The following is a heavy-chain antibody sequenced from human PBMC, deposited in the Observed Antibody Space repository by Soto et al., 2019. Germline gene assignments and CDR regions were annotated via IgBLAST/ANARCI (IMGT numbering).Heavy chain of an antibody. CDR1: GGTFSSYT. J-gene: IGHJ5*02. CDR3: ARVAAPKYWFDP. Sequence: QVQLVQSGAEVKKPGSSVKVSCKASGGTFSSYTISWVRQAPGQGLEWMGRIIPILGIANYAQKFQGRVTINADKSTSTAYMELSSLRSEDTAVYYCARVAAPKYWFDPWGQGTLVTVSS. CDR2: IIPILGIA. V-gene: IGHV1-69*02.